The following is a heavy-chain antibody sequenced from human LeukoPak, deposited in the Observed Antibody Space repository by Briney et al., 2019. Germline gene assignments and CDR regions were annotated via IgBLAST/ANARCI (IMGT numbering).Heavy chain of an antibody. CDR3: ARWEVVAARRWFDP. D-gene: IGHD2-15*01. V-gene: IGHV1-69*06. J-gene: IGHJ5*02. CDR1: GGTFSSYA. CDR2: IIPIFGTA. Sequence: SVKVSCKASGGTFSSYAISWVRQAPGQGLEWMGGIIPIFGTANYAQKFQGRATITADKSTSTAYMELSSLRSEDTAVYYCARWEVVAARRWFDPWGQGTLVTVSS.